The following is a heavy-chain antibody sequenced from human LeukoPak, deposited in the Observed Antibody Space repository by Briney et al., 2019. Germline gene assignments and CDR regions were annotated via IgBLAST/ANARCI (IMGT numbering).Heavy chain of an antibody. V-gene: IGHV3-23*01. D-gene: IGHD4-17*01. CDR3: AKARSSTVTTSFDY. CDR2: ISGSGGST. J-gene: IGHJ4*02. Sequence: GGSLRLSCATSGFSLSSYAMSWVRQAPGKGLEWVSGISGSGGSTDNVDSVKGRFTISRDNSKNTLYLQMNSLRAEDTAVYYCAKARSSTVTTSFDYWGQGTLVTVSS. CDR1: GFSLSSYA.